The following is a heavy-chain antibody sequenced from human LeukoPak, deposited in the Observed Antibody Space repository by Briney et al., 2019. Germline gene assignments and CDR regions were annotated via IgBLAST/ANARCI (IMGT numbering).Heavy chain of an antibody. V-gene: IGHV4-59*01. Sequence: PSETLSVTCTVSGGSISSYYWSWIRQPPGKGLEWIGYIYYSGSTNYNPSLKSRVTISVDTSKNQFSLKLSSVTAADTAVYYCARAPRITIFGVVQYAFDIWGQGTMVTVSS. CDR2: IYYSGST. CDR3: ARAPRITIFGVVQYAFDI. CDR1: GGSISSYY. D-gene: IGHD3-3*01. J-gene: IGHJ3*02.